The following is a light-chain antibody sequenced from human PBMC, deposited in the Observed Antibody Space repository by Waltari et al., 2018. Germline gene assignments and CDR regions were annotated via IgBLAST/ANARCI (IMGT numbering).Light chain of an antibody. V-gene: IGLV7-43*01. CDR3: SLYYGDARWV. CDR2: DTD. J-gene: IGLJ3*02. Sequence: VLTQEPSVTVSPGGTVTLTCASTTGVVTTSYYPNLFQQKPGQSPTTRIYDTDKKHSGTPARFSGSLLGGKAALTLSNVQPEDEADYYCSLYYGDARWVFGGGTKLTVL. CDR1: TGVVTTSYY.